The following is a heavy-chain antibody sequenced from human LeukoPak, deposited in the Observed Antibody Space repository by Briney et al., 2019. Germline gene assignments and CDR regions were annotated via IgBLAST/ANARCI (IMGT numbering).Heavy chain of an antibody. J-gene: IGHJ4*02. CDR3: TKRSRGYYDY. Sequence: GGSLRLSCAASGFTVSTDNMSWVRQVPGKGLEWVSVVYSGNDGTNYADSVRGRFTISRDDSKNMVYLQMNNLRLEDAAVYYCTKRSRGYYDYWGQGTLVTVSP. V-gene: IGHV3-66*02. D-gene: IGHD3-10*01. CDR2: VYSGNDGT. CDR1: GFTVSTDN.